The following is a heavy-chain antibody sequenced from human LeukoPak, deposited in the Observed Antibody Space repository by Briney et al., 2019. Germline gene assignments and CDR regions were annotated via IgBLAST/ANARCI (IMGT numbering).Heavy chain of an antibody. V-gene: IGHV1-2*02. Sequence: ASVKVSCKASGYTFTGYYMHWVRQAPGQGLEWMGWINPNSGGTNYAQKFQGRVTMTRDTSISTAYMELSRLRSDDTAVYYCAGVGSGGSTDDAFDIWGQGTMVTVSS. D-gene: IGHD5-12*01. J-gene: IGHJ3*02. CDR3: AGVGSGGSTDDAFDI. CDR1: GYTFTGYY. CDR2: INPNSGGT.